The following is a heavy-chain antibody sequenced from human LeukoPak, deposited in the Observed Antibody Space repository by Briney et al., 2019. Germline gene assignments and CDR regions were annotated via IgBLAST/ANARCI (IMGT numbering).Heavy chain of an antibody. CDR1: GGSISSYY. V-gene: IGHV4-59*01. J-gene: IGHJ4*02. Sequence: PSETLSLTCTVSGGSISSYYWSWIREPPGKGVEWIGYIYYSGSTNYNPSLKSRVTISVDTSKNQFSLKLRSVTAADTAVYYCARVVRGYSYGFPDYWGQGTLVTVSS. D-gene: IGHD5-18*01. CDR2: IYYSGST. CDR3: ARVVRGYSYGFPDY.